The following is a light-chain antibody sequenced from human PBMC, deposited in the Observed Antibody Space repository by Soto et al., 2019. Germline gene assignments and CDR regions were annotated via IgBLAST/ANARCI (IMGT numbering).Light chain of an antibody. CDR2: YVT. Sequence: QSALTQPASVSGSPGQSISISCIGTSSDVGAFNYVSWYQHHPGKAPQLIIYYVTSRPSGVSNLFSASKSGNTASMTISGLQAEVEAGHYCSSYTTRNTEVFGTGTKLTV. CDR1: SSDVGAFNY. V-gene: IGLV2-14*03. J-gene: IGLJ1*01. CDR3: SSYTTRNTEV.